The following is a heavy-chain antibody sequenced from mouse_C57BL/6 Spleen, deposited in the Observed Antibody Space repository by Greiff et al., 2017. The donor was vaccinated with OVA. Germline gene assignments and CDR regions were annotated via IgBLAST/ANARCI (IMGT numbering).Heavy chain of an antibody. CDR3: ARFYSVYYYAMDY. D-gene: IGHD2-12*01. CDR2: INPGSGGT. Sequence: QVQLQQSGAELVRPGTSVKVSCKASGYAFTNYLIEWVKQRPGQGLEWIGVINPGSGGTNYNEKFKGKATLTADKSSSTAYMQLSSLTSEDAAVYFGARFYSVYYYAMDYWGQGTSVTVSA. J-gene: IGHJ4*01. V-gene: IGHV1-54*01. CDR1: GYAFTNYL.